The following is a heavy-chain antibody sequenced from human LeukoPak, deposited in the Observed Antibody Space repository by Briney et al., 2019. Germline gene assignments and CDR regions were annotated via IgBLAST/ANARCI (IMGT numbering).Heavy chain of an antibody. CDR2: IYTSGST. CDR1: GGSISSYY. D-gene: IGHD3-22*01. V-gene: IGHV4-4*07. J-gene: IGHJ3*02. Sequence: SETLSLTCTVSGGSISSYYWSWIRQPAGKGLEWIGRIYTSGSTNYNPSLKSRVTMSVDTSKNQFSLKLSSVTAADTAVYYWARDLADYYDSSGYPTRHAFDIWGQGTMVTVSS. CDR3: ARDLADYYDSSGYPTRHAFDI.